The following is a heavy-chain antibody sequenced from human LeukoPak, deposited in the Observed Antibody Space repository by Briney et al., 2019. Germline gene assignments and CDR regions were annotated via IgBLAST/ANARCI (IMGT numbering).Heavy chain of an antibody. V-gene: IGHV1-18*01. CDR2: ISAYNGNT. D-gene: IGHD1-1*01. CDR1: GYTFTSYG. J-gene: IGHJ4*02. CDR3: ARSGGVGRRTTDIDY. Sequence: ASVKVSCKASGYTFTSYGISWVRQAPGQGLEWMGWISAYNGNTNYAQKLQGRVTMTTDTSTSTAYMELRSLRSDDTAVYYCARSGGVGRRTTDIDYWGQGTLVTVSS.